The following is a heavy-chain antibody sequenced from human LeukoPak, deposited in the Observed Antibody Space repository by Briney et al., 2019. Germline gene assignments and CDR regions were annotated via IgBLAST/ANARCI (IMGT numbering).Heavy chain of an antibody. CDR2: INPNGGGT. D-gene: IGHD6-19*01. V-gene: IGHV1-2*04. CDR3: ARGVAVAGTSGPYYYGMDV. CDR1: GYSFTGYY. J-gene: IGHJ6*04. Sequence: GASVKVSCKASGYSFTGYYIHWVRQAPGQGLEWMGWINPNGGGTNYAQKFQGWVTMTRDTSISTAYMELSRLRSNDTAVYYCARGVAVAGTSGPYYYGMDVWGKGTTVTVSS.